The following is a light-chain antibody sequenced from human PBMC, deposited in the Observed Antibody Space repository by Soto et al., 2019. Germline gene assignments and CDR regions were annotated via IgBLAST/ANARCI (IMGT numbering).Light chain of an antibody. V-gene: IGLV2-11*01. CDR2: DVN. CDR1: SSDVGGYNY. J-gene: IGLJ1*01. CDR3: CSYAGSYTYV. Sequence: QSVLTQPRSVSGSPGQSVTISRTGTSSDVGGYNYVSWYQQHPGKAPKLVIYDVNRRPSGVPDRFSGSKSGNTASLTISGLQAEDEADYYCCSYAGSYTYVFGTGTKVTVL.